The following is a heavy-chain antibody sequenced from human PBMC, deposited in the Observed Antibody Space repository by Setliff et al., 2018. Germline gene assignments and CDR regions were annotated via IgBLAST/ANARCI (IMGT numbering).Heavy chain of an antibody. D-gene: IGHD6-19*01. V-gene: IGHV4-4*07. J-gene: IGHJ6*03. CDR3: AREQWLDPPGYYYMDV. Sequence: ASETLSLTCTVSGGSISSYYWSWIRQPAGKGLEWIGHIYIGGSANYSPSLKSRVTMSIDTSKNQFSLKLNSVTAADMAVYYCAREQWLDPPGYYYMDVWAKGTTVTVSS. CDR1: GGSISSYY. CDR2: IYIGGSA.